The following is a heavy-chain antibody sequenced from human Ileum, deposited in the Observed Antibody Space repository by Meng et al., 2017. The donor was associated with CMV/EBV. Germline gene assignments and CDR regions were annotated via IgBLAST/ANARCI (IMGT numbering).Heavy chain of an antibody. V-gene: IGHV3-7*04. CDR3: ARVTSGTYYTHYYYGMDV. J-gene: IGHJ6*02. D-gene: IGHD1-26*01. CDR1: GFTFSSYW. CDR2: IKQDGSEK. Sequence: GESLKISCAASGFTFSSYWMSWVRQAPGKGLEWVANIKQDGSEKYYVDSVKGRFTISRDNAKNSLYLQMNSLRAEGSAVYYCARVTSGTYYTHYYYGMDVWGQGTTVTVSS.